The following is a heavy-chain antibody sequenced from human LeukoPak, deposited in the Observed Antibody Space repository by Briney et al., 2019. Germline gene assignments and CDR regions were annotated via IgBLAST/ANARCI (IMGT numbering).Heavy chain of an antibody. CDR2: INHSGSA. CDR3: ARGQGTVTTH. D-gene: IGHD4-17*01. CDR1: GGSFSGYY. Sequence: SETLSLTCAVSGGSFSGYYWTWVRQPPGKGLEWIGEINHSGSANYNPSLKSRVTISLDTSKNQFSLKLSSVTAADTAVYYCARGQGTVTTHWGQGTLVTVSS. V-gene: IGHV4-34*01. J-gene: IGHJ4*02.